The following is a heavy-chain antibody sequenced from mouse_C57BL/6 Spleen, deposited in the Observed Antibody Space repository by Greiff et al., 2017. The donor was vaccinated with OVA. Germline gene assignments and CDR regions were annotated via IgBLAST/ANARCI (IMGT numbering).Heavy chain of an antibody. J-gene: IGHJ1*03. Sequence: QVQLKESGAELVKPGASVKMSCKASGYTFTTYPIEWMKQNHGKSLEWIGNFHPYNDDTKYNEKFKGKATLTVEKSSSTVYLELSRLTSDDSAVYYCARATTVVATGWWYFDVWGTGTTVTVSS. CDR2: FHPYNDDT. D-gene: IGHD1-1*01. CDR3: ARATTVVATGWWYFDV. V-gene: IGHV1-47*01. CDR1: GYTFTTYP.